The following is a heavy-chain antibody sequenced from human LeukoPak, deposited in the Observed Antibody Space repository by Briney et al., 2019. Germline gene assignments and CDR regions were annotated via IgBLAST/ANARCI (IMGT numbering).Heavy chain of an antibody. CDR2: INAVDTNT. CDR1: GFTFSSYA. J-gene: IGHJ4*02. D-gene: IGHD1-14*01. CDR3: AKQFLETS. V-gene: IGHV3-23*01. Sequence: GGSLRLSCAASGFTFSSYAMTWVRQAPGKGLEWVSTINAVDTNTYYADSVKGRFPVSRDNSKNTLYLQLNSLRAEDTAVYYCAKQFLETSWDQGTLVTVSS.